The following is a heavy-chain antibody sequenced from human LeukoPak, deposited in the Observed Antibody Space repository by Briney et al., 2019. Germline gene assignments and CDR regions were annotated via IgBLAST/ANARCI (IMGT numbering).Heavy chain of an antibody. V-gene: IGHV3-30*02. CDR2: LRYYGVNQ. CDR3: ARDLGHCSTGACYSTYLDY. D-gene: IGHD2-15*01. J-gene: IGHJ4*02. CDR1: GFSFSTYG. Sequence: PGGSLRLSCVVSGFSFSTYGMHWVRQAPGKELEWVALLRYYGVNQYYPDSVKGRFTISRDSSTIAVYLQMDSLRVEDTAVYYCARDLGHCSTGACYSTYLDYWGQGTLVTVSS.